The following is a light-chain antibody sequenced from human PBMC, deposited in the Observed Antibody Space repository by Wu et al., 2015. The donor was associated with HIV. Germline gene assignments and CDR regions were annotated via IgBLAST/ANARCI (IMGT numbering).Light chain of an antibody. CDR1: RNINTW. J-gene: IGKJ3*01. V-gene: IGKV1-5*03. Sequence: DIQMTQSPSTLSASVGDRVTITCRASRNINTWLAWYQQKPGKAPNLLIYGASNLETGVPPRFSGSGSGTEFTLTISSLQPDDFATYYCQQYYTYPFTFGPGTKVDLK. CDR3: QQYYTYPFT. CDR2: GAS.